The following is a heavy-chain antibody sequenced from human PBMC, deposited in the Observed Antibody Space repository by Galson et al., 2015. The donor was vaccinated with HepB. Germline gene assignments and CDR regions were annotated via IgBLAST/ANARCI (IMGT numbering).Heavy chain of an antibody. J-gene: IGHJ6*03. Sequence: SLRLSCAASGFTFSSYAMHWVRQAPGKGLEWVAVISYDGSNKYYADSVKGRFTISRDNSKNTLYLQMNSLRAEDTAVYYCARGCTSCYGARSADYYMDVWGKGTTVTVSS. CDR2: ISYDGSNK. V-gene: IGHV3-30-3*01. D-gene: IGHD2-2*01. CDR1: GFTFSSYA. CDR3: ARGCTSCYGARSADYYMDV.